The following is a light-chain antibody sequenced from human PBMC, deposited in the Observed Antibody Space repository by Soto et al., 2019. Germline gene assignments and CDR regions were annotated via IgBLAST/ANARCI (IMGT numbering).Light chain of an antibody. V-gene: IGLV2-14*01. CDR2: DVS. CDR3: TSYTSSSTLGHVV. Sequence: HSALTQPASVSGSPGQSITISCTGTSSDVGGYNYVSWYQQHPGKAPNLRIYDVSNRPSGVSNRFSGSKSGNTASLTISGLQAEDEADYYCTSYTSSSTLGHVVFGGGTKVTVL. CDR1: SSDVGGYNY. J-gene: IGLJ2*01.